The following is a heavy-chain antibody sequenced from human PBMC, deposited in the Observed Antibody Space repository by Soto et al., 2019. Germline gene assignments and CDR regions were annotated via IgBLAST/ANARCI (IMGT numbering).Heavy chain of an antibody. Sequence: QLQLQESGSGLVKPSQTLSLTCAVSGGSISSGDYSWNWIRQPPGKGLEWIGYIYYGGSTYYNPSLQRRVTLSVDRSRHQFSLKLNSVTAADTAVYYCARVRREYDNSGPVDYWGQGTLVTVSS. CDR1: GGSISSGDYS. D-gene: IGHD3-22*01. V-gene: IGHV4-30-2*01. J-gene: IGHJ4*02. CDR2: IYYGGST. CDR3: ARVRREYDNSGPVDY.